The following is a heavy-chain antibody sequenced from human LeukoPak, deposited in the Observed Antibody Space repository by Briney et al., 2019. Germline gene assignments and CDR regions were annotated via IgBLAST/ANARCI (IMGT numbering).Heavy chain of an antibody. D-gene: IGHD2/OR15-2a*01. J-gene: IGHJ5*01. Sequence: PSETLSLTCSVSGDSFSSRTYYWGWIRQSPEKGLEWIGALYYGGNTYYNPSLKSRVTISVDTSKRQVSLKLNSVTASDTAVYYCATHQDYSTVSVWFYCSGQGIQVTVSS. V-gene: IGHV4-39*01. CDR1: GDSFSSRTYY. CDR2: LYYGGNT. CDR3: ATHQDYSTVSVWFYC.